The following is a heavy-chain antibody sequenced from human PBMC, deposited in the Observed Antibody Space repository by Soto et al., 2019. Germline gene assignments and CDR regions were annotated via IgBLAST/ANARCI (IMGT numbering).Heavy chain of an antibody. Sequence: QVQLVQSGAEVKKPGSSVKVSCKASGGTFSSYAISWVRQAPGQGLEWMGGIIPIFGTANYAQKFQGRVTITADESTSTAYMELSSLRSEHTAVYYCARALDDYSNRSRGYYFDYWGQGTLVTVSS. CDR3: ARALDDYSNRSRGYYFDY. CDR2: IIPIFGTA. D-gene: IGHD4-4*01. CDR1: GGTFSSYA. J-gene: IGHJ4*02. V-gene: IGHV1-69*12.